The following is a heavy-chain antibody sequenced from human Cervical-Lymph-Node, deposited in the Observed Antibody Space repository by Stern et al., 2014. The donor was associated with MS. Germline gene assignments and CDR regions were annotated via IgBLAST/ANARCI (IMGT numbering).Heavy chain of an antibody. V-gene: IGHV3-23*01. D-gene: IGHD3-16*01. J-gene: IGHJ5*02. CDR1: GFTFSSYA. Sequence: EVQLLESGGGLVQPGGSLRLSCAASGFTFSSYAMSWVRQAPGKGLEWVSAISGSGSSKSYADYVKGRFTISRDNSKNTLYLQRNSLRAEDTAVYYCAKDSSYDYVWGSLDPWGQGTLVTVSS. CDR3: AKDSSYDYVWGSLDP. CDR2: ISGSGSSK.